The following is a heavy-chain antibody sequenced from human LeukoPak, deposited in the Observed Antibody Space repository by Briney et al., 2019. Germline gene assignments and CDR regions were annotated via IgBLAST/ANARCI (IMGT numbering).Heavy chain of an antibody. V-gene: IGHV3-74*01. J-gene: IGHJ4*02. CDR2: ISSDGSST. CDR3: ARDLGYYDSSGPVDY. D-gene: IGHD3-22*01. Sequence: GGSLRLSCAASGFTFSSYWMHWVCHAPGKGLVWVSRISSDGSSTSYADSVKGRFTISRDNAKNTLYLQMNSLRAEDTAVYFCARDLGYYDSSGPVDYWGQGTMVTVSS. CDR1: GFTFSSYW.